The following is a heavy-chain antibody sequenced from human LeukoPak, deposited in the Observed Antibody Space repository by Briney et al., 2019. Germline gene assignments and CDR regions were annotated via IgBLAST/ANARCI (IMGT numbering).Heavy chain of an antibody. J-gene: IGHJ6*03. CDR3: AREHSGYDFPGRDYYYMDV. D-gene: IGHD5-12*01. CDR2: ISSSSSYI. V-gene: IGHV3-21*01. CDR1: GFTFSSYW. Sequence: GGSLRLSCVASGFTFSSYWMNWVRQAPGKGLEWVSSISSSSSYIYYADSVKGRFTISRDNAKNSLCLQMNSLRAEDTAVYYCAREHSGYDFPGRDYYYMDVWGKRTTVTVSS.